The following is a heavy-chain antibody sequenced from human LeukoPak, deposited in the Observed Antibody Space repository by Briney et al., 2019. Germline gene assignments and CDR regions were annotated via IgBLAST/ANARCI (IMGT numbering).Heavy chain of an antibody. D-gene: IGHD3-9*01. CDR1: SGSISGYY. CDR2: IYSSGST. Sequence: SETLSLTCTVSSGSISGYYWSWIRQPPGKGLEWIGYIYSSGSTNYNPSLKSRVTISVDTSKNQFSLKLSSVTAADTAVYYCARRNYDILTGNWFDLWGQGTLVTVSS. V-gene: IGHV4-59*08. CDR3: ARRNYDILTGNWFDL. J-gene: IGHJ5*02.